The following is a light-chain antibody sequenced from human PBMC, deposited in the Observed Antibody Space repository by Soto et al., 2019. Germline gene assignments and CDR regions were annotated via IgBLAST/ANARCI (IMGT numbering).Light chain of an antibody. CDR3: SSYTSSSSYV. J-gene: IGLJ1*01. CDR2: DVS. CDR1: SSDVGGYNY. Sequence: QPASVSGSPGQSITISCTGTSSDVGGYNYVSWYQQHPGKAPKLMIYDVSNRPSGVSNRFSGSKSGNTAPLTISGLQAEDEADYYCSSYTSSSSYVFGTGTKLTVL. V-gene: IGLV2-14*01.